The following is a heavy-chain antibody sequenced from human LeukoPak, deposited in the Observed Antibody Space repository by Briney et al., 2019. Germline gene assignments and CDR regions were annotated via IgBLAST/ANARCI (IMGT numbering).Heavy chain of an antibody. J-gene: IGHJ6*02. CDR2: MNPNSGNT. CDR3: ARVYYYYDSSGYYYYYYGMDA. V-gene: IGHV1-8*01. Sequence: ASVKVSCKASGYTFTSYDINWVRQATGQGLEWMGWMNPNSGNTGYAQKFQGRVTMTRNTSISTAYMELSSLRSEDTAVYYCARVYYYYDSSGYYYYYYGMDAWGQGTTVTVSS. D-gene: IGHD3-22*01. CDR1: GYTFTSYD.